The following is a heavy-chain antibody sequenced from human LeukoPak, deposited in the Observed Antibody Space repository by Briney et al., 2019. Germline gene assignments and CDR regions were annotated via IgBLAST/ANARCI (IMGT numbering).Heavy chain of an antibody. CDR2: ISGSGGST. D-gene: IGHD3-3*01. CDR3: AKGLYYDFQYNWFDP. V-gene: IGHV3-23*01. J-gene: IGHJ5*02. Sequence: GGSLRLSCAASGFTFSSYAMSWVRQAPGKGLEWVSAISGSGGSTYYADSVKGRFTISRDNSKNTLYLQMNSLRAEDTAVYYCAKGLYYDFQYNWFDPWGQGTLVTVSS. CDR1: GFTFSSYA.